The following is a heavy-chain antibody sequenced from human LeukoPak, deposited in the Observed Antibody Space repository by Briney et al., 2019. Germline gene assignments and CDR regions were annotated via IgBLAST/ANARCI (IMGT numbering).Heavy chain of an antibody. Sequence: GGSLTLSCAASGFTFSSYSMNWVRQAPGKGLEWVSSISTSGDYIYYADSVKGRFTMSRDNAKNSLYLQMNSLRAEDTALYYCAKDMRRGIAVAGLDYWGQGTLVTVSS. J-gene: IGHJ4*02. V-gene: IGHV3-21*04. CDR3: AKDMRRGIAVAGLDY. CDR1: GFTFSSYS. D-gene: IGHD6-19*01. CDR2: ISTSGDYI.